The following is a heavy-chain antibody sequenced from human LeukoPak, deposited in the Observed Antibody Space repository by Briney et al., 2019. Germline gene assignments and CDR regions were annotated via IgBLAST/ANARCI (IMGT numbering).Heavy chain of an antibody. J-gene: IGHJ4*02. CDR2: ISISSSTI. V-gene: IGHV3-48*01. CDR1: GFTFSSYS. CDR3: ARDYAGSTGDY. Sequence: PGRSLRPSCAPSGFTFSSYSMNWVRQAPGKGLEWVSYISISSSTIYDADSVKGRFTMSRDNAKISLYLQMNSLRAEDTAVYYCARDYAGSTGDYWGQGTLVTVSS. D-gene: IGHD1-1*01.